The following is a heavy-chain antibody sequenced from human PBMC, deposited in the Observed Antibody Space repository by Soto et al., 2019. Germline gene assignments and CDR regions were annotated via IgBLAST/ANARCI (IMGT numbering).Heavy chain of an antibody. Sequence: QITLKESGPTLVKPTQTLTLTCTFSGFSLNTRGVGVGCIRQPPGRALEWLALLYLYDDDTRYIASLKNRLTITKDTSKNQVVLTLTNMDPVDTATYSCVHRRRDIDNKYFYPWCQGNRVTVSA. CDR1: GFSLNTRGVG. D-gene: IGHD1-20*01. CDR3: VHRRRDIDNKYFYP. J-gene: IGHJ5*02. CDR2: LYLYDDDT. V-gene: IGHV2-5*02.